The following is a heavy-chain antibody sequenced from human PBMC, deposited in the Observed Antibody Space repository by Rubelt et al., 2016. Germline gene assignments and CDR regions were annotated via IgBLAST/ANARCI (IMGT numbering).Heavy chain of an antibody. J-gene: IGHJ4*02. CDR3: ARGNSGYDYGLDY. CDR1: GYTFTGYY. Sequence: QVQLVQSGAEVKKPGASVKVSCKASGYTFTGYYMHWVRQAPGQGLEWMGWIRPNSGGTTYAQKFQGRVTMTRDTSVSTAYMELSRLTSDDTAVYYCARGNSGYDYGLDYWGQGTLVTVSS. CDR2: IRPNSGGT. D-gene: IGHD5-12*01. V-gene: IGHV1-2*02.